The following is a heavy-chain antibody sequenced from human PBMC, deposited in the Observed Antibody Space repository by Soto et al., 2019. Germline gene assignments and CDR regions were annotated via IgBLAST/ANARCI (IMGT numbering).Heavy chain of an antibody. CDR1: GFDFRKYA. J-gene: IGHJ4*02. CDR3: ARAVDAAMDPLDY. V-gene: IGHV3-30-3*01. D-gene: IGHD5-18*01. CDR2: TSDDGDIQ. Sequence: VGSLRLSCAASGFDFRKYAMHWVRQSPGKGPEWVAITSDDGDIQYYADSVKGRFTISRDNSKNTLYLQMTTLRSEDAAVYFCARAVDAAMDPLDYWGQGTLVTVSS.